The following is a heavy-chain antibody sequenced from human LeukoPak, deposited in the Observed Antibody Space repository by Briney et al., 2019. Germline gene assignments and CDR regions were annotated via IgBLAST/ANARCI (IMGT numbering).Heavy chain of an antibody. CDR3: ARLGWATAPLDY. J-gene: IGHJ4*02. CDR1: GFTFSDYY. Sequence: PGVSLRLSCAASGFTFSDYYMSWIRQAPGKGLEWVSYISSSSSYTNYADSVKGRFTISRDNAKNSLYLQMNSLRAEDTAVYYGARLGWATAPLDYWGQGNLVTVSS. D-gene: IGHD5-12*01. V-gene: IGHV3-11*06. CDR2: ISSSSSYT.